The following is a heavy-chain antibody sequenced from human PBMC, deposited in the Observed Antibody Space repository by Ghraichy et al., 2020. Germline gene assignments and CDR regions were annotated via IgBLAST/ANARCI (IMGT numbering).Heavy chain of an antibody. CDR1: GFTFSIYE. D-gene: IGHD5/OR15-5a*01. CDR3: ARCTRRIGSSGTSWFDP. J-gene: IGHJ5*02. CDR2: ISDSGKTA. V-gene: IGHV3-48*03. Sequence: GGSLRLSCAASGFTFSIYEMNWVRQAPGKGLEWISYISDSGKTAYYADSVKGRFTISRDNAENSLYLQMNNLRVEDTALYFCARCTRRIGSSGTSWFDPWGQGTLVTVSS.